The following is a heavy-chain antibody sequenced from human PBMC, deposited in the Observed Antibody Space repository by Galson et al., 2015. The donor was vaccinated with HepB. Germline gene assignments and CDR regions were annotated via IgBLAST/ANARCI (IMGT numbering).Heavy chain of an antibody. D-gene: IGHD2-2*03. CDR1: GGSFSGYY. V-gene: IGHV4-34*01. Sequence: LSLTCAVYGGSFSGYYWSWIRQPPGKGLEWIGEINHSGSTNYNPSLKSRVTISVDTSKNQFSLKLSSVTAADTAVYYCARTGVSWIFDIWGQGTMVTVSS. J-gene: IGHJ3*02. CDR2: INHSGST. CDR3: ARTGVSWIFDI.